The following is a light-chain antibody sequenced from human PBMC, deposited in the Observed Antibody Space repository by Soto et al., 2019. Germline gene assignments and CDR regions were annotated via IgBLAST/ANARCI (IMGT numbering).Light chain of an antibody. V-gene: IGKV3-20*01. Sequence: EIVVTQSPGTLSLSPGERATLSCRASQSVSRSYLAWYQQKPGQAPRLLIFGASSRATGIPDRFSGSGSGTDFTLTISRLEPEDFAVYYCQQYDSSPWTFGQGTKVDIK. J-gene: IGKJ1*01. CDR1: QSVSRSY. CDR2: GAS. CDR3: QQYDSSPWT.